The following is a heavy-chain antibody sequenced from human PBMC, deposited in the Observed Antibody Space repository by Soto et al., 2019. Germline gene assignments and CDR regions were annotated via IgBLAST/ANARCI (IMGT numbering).Heavy chain of an antibody. Sequence: QVQLQESGPGLVKPSETLSLTCTVSGGSISGYYWSWFRQPPGKGLEWIASVYYTGSTNYNPSLNSRVTVSLDTSKTQFSVKMSSVTAADAAGYFCAIHSNDYRKSFDYWGQRSQVTVSS. CDR1: GGSISGYY. D-gene: IGHD5-12*01. J-gene: IGHJ4*02. V-gene: IGHV4-59*08. CDR3: AIHSNDYRKSFDY. CDR2: VYYTGST.